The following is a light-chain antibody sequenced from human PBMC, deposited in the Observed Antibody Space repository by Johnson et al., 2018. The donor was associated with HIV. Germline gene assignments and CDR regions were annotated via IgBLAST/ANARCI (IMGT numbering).Light chain of an antibody. J-gene: IGLJ1*01. CDR3: ETWDSSRSWV. V-gene: IGLV1-51*01. CDR2: YTY. Sequence: QSVMTLSPSRSAALGQKVTISCSRSSSNTGNNYVSWYQQLPGTAHKLLIHYTYKPPSGNARRFCSSKSGPSATLGITGLQTGDEADYYCETWDSSRSWVFGTGTKVTVL. CDR1: SSNTGNNY.